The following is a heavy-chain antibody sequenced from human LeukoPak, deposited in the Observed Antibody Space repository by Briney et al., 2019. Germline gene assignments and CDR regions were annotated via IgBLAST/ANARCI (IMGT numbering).Heavy chain of an antibody. D-gene: IGHD2-8*02. V-gene: IGHV3-74*01. CDR1: GFTFGSPW. CDR3: ARDGYWCRDY. J-gene: IGHJ4*02. CDR2: INSDGSAT. Sequence: GGSLRLSCAASGFTFGSPWMHWVRPAPGKGLVWVSRINSDGSATAYADSVKGRFTISRDNAENTLYLQMNSLRAEDTAVYYCARDGYWCRDYWGQGTLVTVSS.